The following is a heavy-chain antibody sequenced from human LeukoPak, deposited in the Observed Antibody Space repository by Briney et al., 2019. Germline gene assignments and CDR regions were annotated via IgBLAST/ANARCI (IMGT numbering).Heavy chain of an antibody. CDR3: ARSRIEMATISPADY. Sequence: ASETLSLTCTVSGGSISSGSYYWSWIRQPAGKGLEWIGYIFYTGTTNYNPSLKSRVTISVDTSNEQFSLKLTSVTAADSAVYYCARSRIEMATISPADYWGQGTLVTVSS. CDR1: GGSISSGSYY. J-gene: IGHJ4*02. D-gene: IGHD5-24*01. CDR2: IFYTGTT. V-gene: IGHV4-61*10.